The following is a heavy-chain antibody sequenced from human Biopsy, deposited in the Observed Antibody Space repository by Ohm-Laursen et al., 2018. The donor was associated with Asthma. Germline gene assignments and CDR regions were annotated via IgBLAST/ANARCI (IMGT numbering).Heavy chain of an antibody. CDR1: GFDLRDYT. D-gene: IGHD3-10*01. Sequence: SLRLSCSASGFDLRDYTMNWVRPAPGKGLEWVASISSLSRYIYHATSLRGRFTISRDNAKRSLYLQMDSLRGDDTAVYYCSRDFTIGSGSPFHFWGRGTLVTVSS. CDR2: ISSLSRYI. CDR3: SRDFTIGSGSPFHF. J-gene: IGHJ4*02. V-gene: IGHV3-21*01.